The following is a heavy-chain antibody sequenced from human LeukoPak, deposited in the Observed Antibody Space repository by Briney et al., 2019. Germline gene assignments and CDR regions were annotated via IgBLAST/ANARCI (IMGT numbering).Heavy chain of an antibody. CDR2: IYYSGST. V-gene: IGHV4-59*01. J-gene: IGHJ4*02. CDR1: GGSISSYY. D-gene: IGHD5-18*01. CDR3: ARDSYGYGFDY. Sequence: PSETLSLTCTVSGGSISSYYWSWIRQPPGKGLEWIGYIYYSGSTSYNPSLTSRVTISVDTSKNQFSLKLSSVTAADTAVYYCARDSYGYGFDYWGQGTLVTVSS.